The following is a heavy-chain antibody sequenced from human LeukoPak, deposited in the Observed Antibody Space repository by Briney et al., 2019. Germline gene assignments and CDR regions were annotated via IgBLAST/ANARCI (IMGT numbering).Heavy chain of an antibody. V-gene: IGHV3-7*01. CDR2: INQDGSEK. Sequence: GGSLRLSCATFSSYWMSWVRQAPGRGLEWAANINQDGSEKYYVDSVKGRFIISRDNAKNSLYLQMHGLRAEDTAVYYCARDRTGQQLISRKEYYYMDVWGKGTTVTISS. D-gene: IGHD4-11*01. CDR3: ARDRTGQQLISRKEYYYMDV. J-gene: IGHJ6*03. CDR1: FSSYW.